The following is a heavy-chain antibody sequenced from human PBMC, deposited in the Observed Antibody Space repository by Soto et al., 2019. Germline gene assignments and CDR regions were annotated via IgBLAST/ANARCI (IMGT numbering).Heavy chain of an antibody. V-gene: IGHV4-4*07. CDR3: ARGGAAGVEYGMDV. D-gene: IGHD6-13*01. J-gene: IGHJ6*02. CDR1: GGSMSSYY. Sequence: SETLSLTCTVSGGSMSSYYWSWIRQPAGKGLEWIGRIYTSRNTNYNPSLKSRLTMSVDTSKKQFSLRLTSVTAADTAVYYCARGGAAGVEYGMDVWGQGTTVTVSS. CDR2: IYTSRNT.